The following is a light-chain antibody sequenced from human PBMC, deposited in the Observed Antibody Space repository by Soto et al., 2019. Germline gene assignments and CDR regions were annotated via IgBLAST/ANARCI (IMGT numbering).Light chain of an antibody. Sequence: DIQMTQSPTSLSASVGDRVTITCRASQGIRNYVAWYQQIPGKAPKLLIYAASTLQSGVPSRFSGSGSGTDFTLTSNGLQPEYVATYSCQKYSSVPVFGPGTKVEIK. V-gene: IGKV1-27*01. CDR3: QKYSSVPV. CDR2: AAS. J-gene: IGKJ3*01. CDR1: QGIRNY.